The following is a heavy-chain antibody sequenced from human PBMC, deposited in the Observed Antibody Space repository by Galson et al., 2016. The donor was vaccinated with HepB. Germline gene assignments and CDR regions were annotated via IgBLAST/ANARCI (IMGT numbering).Heavy chain of an antibody. CDR3: TRKKDNRFTY. J-gene: IGHJ4*02. V-gene: IGHV6-1*01. CDR1: GDSVSSDSAA. CDR2: TYYRSTWYN. Sequence: CAISGDSVSSDSAAWTWIRQSPSRGLEWLGRTYYRSTWYNEYAVSVKSRITINSDTSKNQFSLQLTSVTPEDTAVYYCTRKKDNRFTYWGQGTLVTVS. D-gene: IGHD1-1*01.